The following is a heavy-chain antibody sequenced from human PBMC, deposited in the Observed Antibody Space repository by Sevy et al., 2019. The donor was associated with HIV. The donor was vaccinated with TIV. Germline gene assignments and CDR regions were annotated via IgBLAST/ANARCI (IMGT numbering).Heavy chain of an antibody. D-gene: IGHD4-17*01. V-gene: IGHV4-59*01. CDR1: GGSISSYY. Sequence: SETLSLTCTVSGGSISSYYWSWIRQPPGKGLEWIGYIYYSGSTNYNPSLKSRVTISVDTSKNQFSLKLSSVTAADTAVYYCASLNDYGNDYWGQRTLVTVSS. J-gene: IGHJ4*02. CDR3: ASLNDYGNDY. CDR2: IYYSGST.